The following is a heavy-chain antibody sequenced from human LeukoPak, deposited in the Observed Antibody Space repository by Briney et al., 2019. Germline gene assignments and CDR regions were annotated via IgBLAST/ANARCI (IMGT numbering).Heavy chain of an antibody. V-gene: IGHV3-30*02. CDR3: AKDPYSYGSYFDY. CDR1: GFTFSGCG. J-gene: IGHJ4*02. CDR2: IWYDGRDK. D-gene: IGHD5-18*01. Sequence: GGSLRLSRAASGFTFSGCGMHWVRQAPGKGLEWVAFIWYDGRDKYYTDSVKGRFAISRDNSKNTLYLQMNSLRAEDTAMYYCAKDPYSYGSYFDYWGQGTLVTVSS.